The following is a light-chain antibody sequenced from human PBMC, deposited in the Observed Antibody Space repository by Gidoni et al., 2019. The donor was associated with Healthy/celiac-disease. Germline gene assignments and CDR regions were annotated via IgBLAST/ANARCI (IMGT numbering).Light chain of an antibody. CDR2: WAS. CDR1: QSVLYSSNNKNY. V-gene: IGKV4-1*01. Sequence: DIVMTLSPDSLPLSLGERATINCKSSQSVLYSSNNKNYLAWYQQKPGQPPKLLIYWASTREAGVPDRFSGSGSGTDFTLTISSLQAEDVAVYYCQQYYSTPLTFGGGTKVEIK. CDR3: QQYYSTPLT. J-gene: IGKJ4*01.